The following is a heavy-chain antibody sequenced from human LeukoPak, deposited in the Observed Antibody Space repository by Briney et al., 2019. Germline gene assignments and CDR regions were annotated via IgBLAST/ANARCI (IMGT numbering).Heavy chain of an antibody. CDR2: IYDSGST. CDR1: GGSISTYY. J-gene: IGHJ4*02. Sequence: SETLSLTCTVSGGSISTYYWSWIRQPPGKVLEWIGYIYDSGSTKYNPSFESRASISVDTSKNQFSLRLSSVTAADTGVYYCARHLHFSGDYGFDHWGQGTLVTVSS. CDR3: ARHLHFSGDYGFDH. V-gene: IGHV4-59*01. D-gene: IGHD3-3*02.